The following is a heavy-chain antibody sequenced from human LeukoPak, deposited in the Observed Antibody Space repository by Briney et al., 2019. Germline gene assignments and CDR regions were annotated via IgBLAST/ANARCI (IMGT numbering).Heavy chain of an antibody. D-gene: IGHD3-22*01. CDR3: ARDFIWGYYYGYGYAFDI. CDR1: GYTFTGYY. CDR2: INPNSGGT. V-gene: IGHV1-2*02. Sequence: ASVKVSCKASGYTFTGYYMHWVRQAPGQGLEWMGWINPNSGGTNYAQKFQGRVTMTRDTSISTAYMELSRLRSDDTAVYYCARDFIWGYYYGYGYAFDIWGQGTMVTVSS. J-gene: IGHJ3*02.